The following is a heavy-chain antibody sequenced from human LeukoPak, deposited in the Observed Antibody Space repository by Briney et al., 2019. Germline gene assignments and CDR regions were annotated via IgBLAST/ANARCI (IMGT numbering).Heavy chain of an antibody. CDR3: ARDPSNSSGYHAHFDS. V-gene: IGHV1-18*01. J-gene: IGHJ4*02. CDR1: GYTFTHHG. CDR2: ISCYNGDT. D-gene: IGHD5-12*01. Sequence: GASVKVSCKASGYTFTHHGISWVRQAPGQGLEWMEWISCYNGDTMYAQNVQGRVTMTTDTSTRTAYIELRSLRSDDTAMYYCARDPSNSSGYHAHFDSWGQGTLVTVSS.